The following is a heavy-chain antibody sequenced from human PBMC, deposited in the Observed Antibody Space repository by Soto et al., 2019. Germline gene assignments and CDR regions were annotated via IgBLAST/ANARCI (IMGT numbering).Heavy chain of an antibody. Sequence: ASVKVSCKASGYTFTSYGISWVRQAPGQGLEWMGWISAYNGNTNYAQKLQGRVTMTTDTSTSTAYMELRSLRSDDTAVYYCARIGHPLTTSALYWFDPWGQGTLVTVS. V-gene: IGHV1-18*01. CDR1: GYTFTSYG. CDR3: ARIGHPLTTSALYWFDP. CDR2: ISAYNGNT. D-gene: IGHD4-4*01. J-gene: IGHJ5*02.